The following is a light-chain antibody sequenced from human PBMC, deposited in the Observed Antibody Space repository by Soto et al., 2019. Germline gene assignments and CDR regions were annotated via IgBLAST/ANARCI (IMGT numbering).Light chain of an antibody. Sequence: QSALTQPRSVSGSPGQSVTVSCAGSSSDVGAYDYVSWYQQHPGAAPKLMIYDVSERPSGVPYRFSGSKSGNTASLTISGLQADDEADYFCCSYAGTFSFVFGSGTQLTVL. J-gene: IGLJ7*01. CDR3: CSYAGTFSFV. V-gene: IGLV2-11*01. CDR1: SSDVGAYDY. CDR2: DVS.